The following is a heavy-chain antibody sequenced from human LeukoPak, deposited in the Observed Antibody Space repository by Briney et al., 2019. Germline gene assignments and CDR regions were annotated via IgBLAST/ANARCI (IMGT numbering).Heavy chain of an antibody. CDR1: GYTFSSFG. Sequence: ASVTVSCKASGYTFSSFGISWVRQAPGQGLECMGWISTYNGDTNYVQKLQDRVRITTDASTNTAYLELRSLSSDDTAVYYCARGSPLSYSGNPPRAFDTWGQGTTVIVSS. D-gene: IGHD4-23*01. CDR3: ARGSPLSYSGNPPRAFDT. V-gene: IGHV1-18*01. J-gene: IGHJ3*02. CDR2: ISTYNGDT.